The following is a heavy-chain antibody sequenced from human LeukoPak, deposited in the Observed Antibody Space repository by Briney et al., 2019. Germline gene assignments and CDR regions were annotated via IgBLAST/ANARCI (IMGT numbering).Heavy chain of an antibody. V-gene: IGHV3-30*18. Sequence: GGSLRLSCAASGFTFSSYGMHWVRQAPGKGLEWVAVISYDGSNKYYADSVKGRFTISRDNSKNTQYLQMNSLRAEDTAVYYCAKDEGGDSSGYYGYGMDVWGQGTTVTLSS. CDR3: AKDEGGDSSGYYGYGMDV. CDR2: ISYDGSNK. J-gene: IGHJ6*02. D-gene: IGHD3-22*01. CDR1: GFTFSSYG.